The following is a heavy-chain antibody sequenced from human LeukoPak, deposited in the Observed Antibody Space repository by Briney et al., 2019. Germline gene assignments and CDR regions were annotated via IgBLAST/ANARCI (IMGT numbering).Heavy chain of an antibody. CDR2: FDPEDGET. J-gene: IGHJ3*02. CDR1: GYTLTELS. D-gene: IGHD3-10*01. CDR3: ATDYYGSGSLDAFDI. V-gene: IGHV1-24*01. Sequence: ASVKVSCKVSGYTLTELSMHWVRQAPGKGLEWMGGFDPEDGETIYAQKFQGRVTMTEDTSTDTAYMELSSLRSEDTAVYYCATDYYGSGSLDAFDIWGQGTMVTVSS.